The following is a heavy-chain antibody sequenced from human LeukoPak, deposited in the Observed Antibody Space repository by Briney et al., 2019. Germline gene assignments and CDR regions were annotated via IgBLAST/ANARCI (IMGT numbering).Heavy chain of an antibody. D-gene: IGHD2-2*01. J-gene: IGHJ6*02. CDR2: ISSDSNYI. V-gene: IGHV3-21*01. Sequence: GGSLRLSCAASGFTFSTYSMNWVRQAPGKGLEWVSSISSDSNYIYYADSLEGRFTISRDNAKNSLYLQMNSLRAEDTAVYYCARDRVRVVVPAAIYYYYYGMDVWGQGTTVTVSS. CDR1: GFTFSTYS. CDR3: ARDRVRVVVPAAIYYYYYGMDV.